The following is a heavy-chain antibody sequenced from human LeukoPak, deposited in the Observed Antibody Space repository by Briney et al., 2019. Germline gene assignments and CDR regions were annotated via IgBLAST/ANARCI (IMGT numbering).Heavy chain of an antibody. D-gene: IGHD6-19*01. J-gene: IGHJ6*02. CDR3: AREDTSGWYRNYSYGMDV. CDR2: INTNTGNP. Sequence: GASVTVSCKASGYTFTAYYMHWVRQAPGQGLEWMGWINTNTGNPTYAQGFTGRFVFSLDTSVSTAYLQISSLKAEDTAVYYCAREDTSGWYRNYSYGMDVWGQGTTVTVSS. V-gene: IGHV7-4-1*02. CDR1: GYTFTAYY.